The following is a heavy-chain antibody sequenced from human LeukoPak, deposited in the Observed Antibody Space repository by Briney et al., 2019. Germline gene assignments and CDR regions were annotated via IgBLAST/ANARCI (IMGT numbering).Heavy chain of an antibody. J-gene: IGHJ4*02. CDR2: IYYSGST. D-gene: IGHD4-17*01. Sequence: SETLSLTCTVSGGSISSSSYSWGWIRQPPGKGLEWIGSIYYSGSTYYNPSLKSRVTISVDTSKNQFSLKLSSVTAADTAVYYCARHGDYGDYVGYWGQGTLVTVSS. CDR1: GGSISSSSYS. CDR3: ARHGDYGDYVGY. V-gene: IGHV4-39*01.